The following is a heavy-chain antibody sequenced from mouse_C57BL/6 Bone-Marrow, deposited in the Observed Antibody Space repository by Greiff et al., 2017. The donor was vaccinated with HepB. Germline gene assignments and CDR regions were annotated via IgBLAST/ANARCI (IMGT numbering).Heavy chain of an antibody. V-gene: IGHV5-12*01. CDR1: GFTFSDYY. J-gene: IGHJ3*01. CDR3: AIYYGNYGFAY. Sequence: DVHLVESGGGLVQPGGSLKLSCAASGFTFSDYYMYWVRQTPEKRLEWVAYISNGGGSTYYPDTVKGRFTISRDNAKNTLYLQMSRLKSEDTAMYYCAIYYGNYGFAYWGQGTLVTVSA. CDR2: ISNGGGST. D-gene: IGHD2-1*01.